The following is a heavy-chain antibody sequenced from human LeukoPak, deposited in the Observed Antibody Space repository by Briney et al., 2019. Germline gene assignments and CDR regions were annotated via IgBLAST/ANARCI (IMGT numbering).Heavy chain of an antibody. CDR1: GYTFTGYY. CDR2: INPNSGGT. CDR3: ARDPRGVVAAAGTRGWYFDY. J-gene: IGHJ4*02. D-gene: IGHD6-13*01. Sequence: GASVKVSCKASGYTFTGYYMHWVRQAPGQGLEWMGWINPNSGGTNYAQKFQGRVTMTRDTSISTAYMELSRLRSDDTAVYYCARDPRGVVAAAGTRGWYFDYWGQGTLVTVSS. V-gene: IGHV1-2*02.